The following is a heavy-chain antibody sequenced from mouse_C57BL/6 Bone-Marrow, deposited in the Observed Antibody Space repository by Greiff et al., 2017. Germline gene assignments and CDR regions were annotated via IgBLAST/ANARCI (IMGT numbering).Heavy chain of an antibody. V-gene: IGHV1-72*01. CDR3: ARCYSPGLYYFAY. J-gene: IGHJ2*01. D-gene: IGHD3-2*02. CDR2: IDPNSGGT. CDR1: GYTFTSSW. Sequence: VQLQQPGAELVKPGASVKLSCKASGYTFTSSWMPWVTQRPGRGLEWIGRIDPNSGGTKYNEKFKSKATLTVDKPSSTAYMQLSRRTSEDSAVDLCARCYSPGLYYFAYWGQGTTLTVSS.